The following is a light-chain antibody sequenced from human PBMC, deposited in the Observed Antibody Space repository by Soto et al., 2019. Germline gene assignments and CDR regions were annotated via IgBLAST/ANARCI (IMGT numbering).Light chain of an antibody. V-gene: IGKV1-39*01. CDR2: DAS. Sequence: DIQMTKTQSSLSASVGDRVTITCRASQGIRNELGLYQQKPGKAPKRLIYDASILQGGVPSRFSGSGSGTDFTLTISSLQPEDSATYYCQQSYSALVAFGQGTKVDIK. CDR1: QGIRNE. CDR3: QQSYSALVA. J-gene: IGKJ1*01.